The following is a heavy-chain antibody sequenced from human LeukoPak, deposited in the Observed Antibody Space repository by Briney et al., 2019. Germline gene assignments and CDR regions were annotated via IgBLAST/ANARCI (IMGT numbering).Heavy chain of an antibody. D-gene: IGHD2-2*01. CDR2: INHSGST. CDR3: AAAMEYYYYYGMDV. V-gene: IGHV4-34*01. Sequence: SETLSLTCAVYGGSFSGYYWSWIRQPPGKGLEWIGEINHSGSTNYNPSLKSRVTISVDTSKNQFSLKLSSVTAADTAVYYCAAAMEYYYYYGMDVWGQGTTVTVSS. CDR1: GGSFSGYY. J-gene: IGHJ6*02.